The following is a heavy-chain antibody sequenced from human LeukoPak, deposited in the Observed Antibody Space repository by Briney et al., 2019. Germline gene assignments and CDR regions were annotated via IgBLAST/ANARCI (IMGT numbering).Heavy chain of an antibody. CDR2: ISGSGGST. V-gene: IGHV3-23*01. CDR3: AKAPYYGSGSYRGWFDP. J-gene: IGHJ5*02. D-gene: IGHD3-10*01. CDR1: GFTFSSYG. Sequence: GRSLRLSCAASGFTFSSYGMHWVRQAPGKGLEWVSAISGSGGSTYYADSVKGRFTISRDNSKNTLYLQMNSLRAEDTAVYYCAKAPYYGSGSYRGWFDPWGQGTLVTVSS.